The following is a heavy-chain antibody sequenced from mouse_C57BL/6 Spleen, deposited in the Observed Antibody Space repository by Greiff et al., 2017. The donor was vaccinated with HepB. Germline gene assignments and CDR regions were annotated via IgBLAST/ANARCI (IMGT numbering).Heavy chain of an antibody. CDR3: ASGGYAMDY. J-gene: IGHJ4*01. V-gene: IGHV3-6*01. Sequence: DVQLQESGPGLVKPSQSLSLTCSVTGYSITSGYYWNWIRQFPGNKLEWMGYISYDGSNNYNPSLKNRISITRDTSKNQFFLKLNSVTTEDTATYYCASGGYAMDYWGQGTSVTVSS. CDR2: ISYDGSN. CDR1: GYSITSGYY.